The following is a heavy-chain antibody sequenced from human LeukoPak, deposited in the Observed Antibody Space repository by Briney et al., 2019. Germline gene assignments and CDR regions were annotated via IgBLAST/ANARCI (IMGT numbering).Heavy chain of an antibody. CDR2: IYYSGST. CDR1: GGSISSYY. CDR3: ARQDVLRFLEWSPFDY. Sequence: PSETLSLTCTVSGGSISSYYWSWIRQPPGKGLEWIGYIYYSGSTNYNPSLRSRVTISLDTSKNQFSLRLSSVTVADTAVYYCARQDVLRFLEWSPFDYWGQGTLVTVSS. D-gene: IGHD3-3*01. V-gene: IGHV4-59*08. J-gene: IGHJ4*02.